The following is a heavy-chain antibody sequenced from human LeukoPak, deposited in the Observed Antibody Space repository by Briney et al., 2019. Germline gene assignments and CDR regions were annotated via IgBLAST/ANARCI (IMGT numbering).Heavy chain of an antibody. CDR3: ARDGGYCGGDCYSPQYAFDI. V-gene: IGHV4-59*01. J-gene: IGHJ3*02. D-gene: IGHD2-21*02. CDR2: IYYSGST. Sequence: GGSLXXYYWSWIRQPPGKGLEWIGYIYYSGSTNYNPSLKSRVTISVDTSKNQFSLKLSSVTAADTAVYYCARDGGYCGGDCYSPQYAFDIWGQGTMVTVSS. CDR1: GGSLXXYY.